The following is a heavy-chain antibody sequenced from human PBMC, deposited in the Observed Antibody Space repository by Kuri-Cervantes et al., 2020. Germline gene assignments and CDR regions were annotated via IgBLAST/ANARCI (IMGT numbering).Heavy chain of an antibody. CDR1: GFTVSSNY. Sequence: GESLKISCAASGFTVSSNYMSWVRQAPGKGLEWVSVIYSGGSTYYADSVKGRFTISRDDSKNTLYLQMNSLRAEDTAVYYCTRDGTIFGVDTGSWGQGTLVTVSS. D-gene: IGHD3-3*01. V-gene: IGHV3-66*01. J-gene: IGHJ4*02. CDR2: IYSGGST. CDR3: TRDGTIFGVDTGS.